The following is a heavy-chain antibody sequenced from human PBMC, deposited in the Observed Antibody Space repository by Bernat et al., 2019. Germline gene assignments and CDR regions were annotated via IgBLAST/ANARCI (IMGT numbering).Heavy chain of an antibody. Sequence: EVQLVETGGGLIQPGGSLRLSCAASGFTVSSNYMSWVRQAPGKGLEWVSVIYSGGSTYYADSVKGRFTISRDNSKKTLYLQMNSLRAEDTAVYYCARVDTRSSFDYWGQGTLVTVSS. CDR3: ARVDTRSSFDY. CDR2: IYSGGST. D-gene: IGHD5-18*01. V-gene: IGHV3-53*02. CDR1: GFTVSSNY. J-gene: IGHJ4*02.